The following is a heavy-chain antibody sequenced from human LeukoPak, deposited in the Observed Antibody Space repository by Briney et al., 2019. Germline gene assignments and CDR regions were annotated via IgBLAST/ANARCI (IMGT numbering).Heavy chain of an antibody. CDR3: ARDGGYSYGYPNWFDP. D-gene: IGHD5-18*01. CDR1: GGSISSYY. CDR2: INYSGST. J-gene: IGHJ5*02. Sequence: SETLSLTCTVSGGSISSYYWSWIRQPPGKGLEWIGYINYSGSTNYNPSLKSRVTISVDTSKNQFSLKLSSVTAADTAVYYCARDGGYSYGYPNWFDPWGQGTLVTVSS. V-gene: IGHV4-59*01.